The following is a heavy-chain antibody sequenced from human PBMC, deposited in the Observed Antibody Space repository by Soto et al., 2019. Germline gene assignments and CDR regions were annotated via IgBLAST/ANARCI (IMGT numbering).Heavy chain of an antibody. CDR2: IDWDDDK. CDR3: ARIRGSWSPPHYYYYGMDV. V-gene: IGHV2-70*01. D-gene: IGHD6-13*01. J-gene: IGHJ6*02. Sequence: SGPTLVNPTQTLTLTCTFSGFSLSTSGMCVSWIRQPPGKALEWLALIDWDDDKYYSTSLKTRLTISKDTSKNQVVLTMTNMDPVDTATYYCARIRGSWSPPHYYYYGMDVWGQGTTVTVSS. CDR1: GFSLSTSGMC.